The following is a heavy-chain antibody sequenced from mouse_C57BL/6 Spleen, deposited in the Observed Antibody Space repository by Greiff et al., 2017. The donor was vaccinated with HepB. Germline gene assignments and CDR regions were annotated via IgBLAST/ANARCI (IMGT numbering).Heavy chain of an antibody. CDR3: ARRIFYYGSSYGAMDY. D-gene: IGHD1-1*01. V-gene: IGHV1-80*01. CDR2: IYPGDGDT. Sequence: VQVVESGAELVKPGASVKISCKASGYAFSSYWMNWVKQRPGKGLEWIGQIYPGDGDTNYNGKFKGKATLTADKSSSTAYMQLSSLTSEDSAVYFCARRIFYYGSSYGAMDYWGQGTSVTVSS. J-gene: IGHJ4*01. CDR1: GYAFSSYW.